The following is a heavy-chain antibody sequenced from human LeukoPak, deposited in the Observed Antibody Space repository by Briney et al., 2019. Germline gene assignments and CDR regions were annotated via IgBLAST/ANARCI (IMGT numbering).Heavy chain of an antibody. CDR1: GGSISSGDYY. CDR3: ARGFSGGSGSYWGDAFDI. V-gene: IGHV4-30-4*01. CDR2: IYYSGST. J-gene: IGHJ3*02. D-gene: IGHD3-10*01. Sequence: SQTLSLTCTVSGGSISSGDYYWSWIRQPPGKGLEWVGYIYYSGSTYHNPSLKSRVTISVDTSKNQFSLKLSSVTAADTAVYYCARGFSGGSGSYWGDAFDIWGQGTMVTVSS.